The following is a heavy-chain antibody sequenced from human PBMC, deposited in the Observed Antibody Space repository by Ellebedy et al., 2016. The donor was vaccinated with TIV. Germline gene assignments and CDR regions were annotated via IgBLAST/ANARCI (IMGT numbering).Heavy chain of an antibody. CDR1: GGSISSGGSY. J-gene: IGHJ4*02. D-gene: IGHD3-22*01. CDR2: INHSGST. CDR3: ARERQYYDSV. V-gene: IGHV4-39*07. Sequence: SETLSLTXTVSGGSISSGGSYWSWIRQPPGKGLEWIGEINHSGSTNYNPSLKSRVTISVDTSKNQFSLKLSSVTAADTAVYYCARERQYYDSVWGQGTLVTVSS.